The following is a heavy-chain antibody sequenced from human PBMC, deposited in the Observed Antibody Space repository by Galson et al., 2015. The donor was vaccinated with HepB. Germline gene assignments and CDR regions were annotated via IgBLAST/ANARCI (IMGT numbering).Heavy chain of an antibody. V-gene: IGHV3-11*03. Sequence: SLRLSCAASGFTFSDYYMSWIRQAPGKGLEWVSYISGSSGYTNYADSVKGRFTISRDNAKNSLYLQMNSLRAEDTAVYYSARFPLRGYPDYWGQGTLVTVSS. CDR2: ISGSSGYT. CDR3: ARFPLRGYPDY. J-gene: IGHJ4*02. CDR1: GFTFSDYY. D-gene: IGHD1-1*01.